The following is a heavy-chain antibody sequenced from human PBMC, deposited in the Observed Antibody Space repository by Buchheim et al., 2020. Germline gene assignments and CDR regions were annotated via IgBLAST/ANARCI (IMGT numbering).Heavy chain of an antibody. D-gene: IGHD1-26*01. J-gene: IGHJ5*02. CDR3: ARVNSGSAPGRWLDA. CDR1: GYSFSSYG. V-gene: IGHV1-18*01. CDR2: INTYNGFT. Sequence: QSQVVQSGSEVKKPGASVTLSCKASGYSFSSYGITWVRRAPGQGLEWIGWINTYNGFTKYAQKFQGRVTLTTDRPKSTAYMELRGLRSDDTAVYHCARVNSGSAPGRWLDAWGQGTL.